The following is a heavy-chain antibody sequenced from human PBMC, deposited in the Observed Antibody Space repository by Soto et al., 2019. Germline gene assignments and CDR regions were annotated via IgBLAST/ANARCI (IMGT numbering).Heavy chain of an antibody. D-gene: IGHD3-10*01. J-gene: IGHJ3*02. CDR1: GGSISSYSYY. CDR3: ARHVLQIRGRGAFDI. Sequence: PSETLSLTCTVSGGSISSYSYYWGWIRQPPGKGLEWVGSTSYSGSSFYNPSLKSRVTISVDTSKNQLSLKLSSVTAADTAVYYCARHVLQIRGRGAFDICGQGTMVTVSS. V-gene: IGHV4-39*01. CDR2: TSYSGSS.